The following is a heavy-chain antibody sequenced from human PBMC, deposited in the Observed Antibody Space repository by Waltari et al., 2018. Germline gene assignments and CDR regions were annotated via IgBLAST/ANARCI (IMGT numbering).Heavy chain of an antibody. CDR3: ARTSMVQGVTYYFDY. V-gene: IGHV1-69*13. Sequence: QVQLVQSGAEVKKSGSSVKVSCKASGGTFSSYGISWVRQAPGQGLEWMGGVIHMGGRANYAQKFQGRVTMTADESTSTAYMELSSLRSGDTAVYYCARTSMVQGVTYYFDYWGQGTLVTVSS. J-gene: IGHJ4*02. CDR2: VIHMGGRA. CDR1: GGTFSSYG. D-gene: IGHD3-10*01.